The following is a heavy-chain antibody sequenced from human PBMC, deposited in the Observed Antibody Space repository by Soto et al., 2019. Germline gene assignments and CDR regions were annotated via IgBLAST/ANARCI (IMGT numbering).Heavy chain of an antibody. V-gene: IGHV4-34*01. CDR2: INHTGGT. CDR3: ATRITVFGLLIPPFDH. D-gene: IGHD3-3*01. Sequence: PETLSLNGAGIDVHDHGYSLNSLRPPPEKGLEWIGEINHTGGTHYNPSQKRRVTMSVDKSKNQFSLRLSSVTAADTAIYYCATRITVFGLLIPPFDHWGQGTQVTVSS. J-gene: IGHJ5*02. CDR1: DVHDHGYS.